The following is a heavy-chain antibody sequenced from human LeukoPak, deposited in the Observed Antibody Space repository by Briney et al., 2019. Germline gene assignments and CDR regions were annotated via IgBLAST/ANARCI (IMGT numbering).Heavy chain of an antibody. J-gene: IGHJ3*02. CDR2: ISAYNGNT. CDR1: GYTFTSYG. D-gene: IGHD5-24*01. V-gene: IGHV1-18*01. CDR3: ASTTIEMATTTENAFDI. Sequence: GASVKVSCKASGYTFTSYGISWVRQAPGQGLEWMGWISAYNGNTNYAQKLQGRVTMTTDTSTSTAYMELRSLRSDDTAVYYCASTTIEMATTTENAFDIWGQGTMVTVSS.